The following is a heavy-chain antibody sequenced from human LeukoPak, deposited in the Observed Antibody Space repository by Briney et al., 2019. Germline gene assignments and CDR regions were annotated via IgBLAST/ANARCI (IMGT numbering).Heavy chain of an antibody. V-gene: IGHV1-2*02. J-gene: IGHJ4*02. CDR3: ARDSGERGSGSYHIAY. Sequence: ASLKVSCKASGYTFTGDYMQWVRQAPGQGLEWMGWINPHMVGTNNAQKFQGRVTMTRDTFIRTAYMGMCRVRSDDTAVFNSARDSGERGSGSYHIAYWGQGTLVTVSS. D-gene: IGHD3-10*01. CDR1: GYTFTGDY. CDR2: INPHMVGT.